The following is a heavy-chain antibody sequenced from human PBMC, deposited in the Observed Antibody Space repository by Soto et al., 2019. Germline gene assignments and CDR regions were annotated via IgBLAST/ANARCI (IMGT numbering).Heavy chain of an antibody. V-gene: IGHV4-31*03. CDR1: GGSISSGGYY. Sequence: TVSGGSISSGGYYWSWIRQHPGKSLEWIGYIYYSGSTYYNPSLKSRVTISVDTSKNQFSLKLSSVPAAETAVYYCARRYGGNFDYWGQGTLVTVSS. J-gene: IGHJ4*02. D-gene: IGHD2-15*01. CDR2: IYYSGST. CDR3: ARRYGGNFDY.